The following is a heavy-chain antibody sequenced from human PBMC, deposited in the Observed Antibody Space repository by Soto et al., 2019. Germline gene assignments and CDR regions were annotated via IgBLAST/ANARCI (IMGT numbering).Heavy chain of an antibody. CDR2: LSYDGSNK. J-gene: IGHJ4*02. CDR3: XXXXXXYYDYDVGYHFDY. CDR1: GFTFSSYG. Sequence: QVQLVESGGGVVQPGRSLRLSCAASGFTFSSYGMHWVRQAPGKGLEWVAVLSYDGSNKYYAGSVKGRLTISRDNYKXXXXXXXXXXXXXXXXXXXXXXXXXXYYDYDVGYHFDYWGQGTLVSVSS. V-gene: IGHV3-30*03. D-gene: IGHD3-16*01.